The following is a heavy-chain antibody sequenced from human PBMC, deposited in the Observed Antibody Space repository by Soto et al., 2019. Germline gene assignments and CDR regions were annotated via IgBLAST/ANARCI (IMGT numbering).Heavy chain of an antibody. V-gene: IGHV4-34*02. CDR1: GGPLRGYY. CDR3: ARGLRLRLGEVWFDP. CDR2: INHIGST. J-gene: IGHJ5*02. D-gene: IGHD3-16*01. Sequence: QVHLQQWGAGLLKPSETLSLTCAAYGGPLRGYYWSWIRQPPVKGLEWIGEINHIGSTNYNPSLASRVTKSVEMSKNQFSLRLISVTGADTAVYYCARGLRLRLGEVWFDPWGQGTLVTVSS.